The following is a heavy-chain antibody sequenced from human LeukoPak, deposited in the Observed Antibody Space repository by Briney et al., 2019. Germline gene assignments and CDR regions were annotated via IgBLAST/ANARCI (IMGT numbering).Heavy chain of an antibody. D-gene: IGHD1-7*01. Sequence: PGGSLRLPCAASGFTFSSYAMSWVRQAPGKGLEWVSAISGSGGSTYYADSVKGRFTISRDNSKNTLYLQMNSLRAEDTAVYYCAKGDWNYDPQHYYYGMDVWGQGTTVTVSS. CDR1: GFTFSSYA. CDR3: AKGDWNYDPQHYYYGMDV. V-gene: IGHV3-23*01. CDR2: ISGSGGST. J-gene: IGHJ6*02.